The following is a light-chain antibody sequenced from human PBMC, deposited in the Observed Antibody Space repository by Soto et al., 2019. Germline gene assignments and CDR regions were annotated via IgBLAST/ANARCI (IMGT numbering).Light chain of an antibody. CDR3: QQYGSSGT. V-gene: IGKV3-20*01. CDR1: QSVSNNY. J-gene: IGKJ1*01. CDR2: GAS. Sequence: MVLKNSPGTLSLSPGEGATMCCRASQSVSNNYLAWYQQKPGQAPRLLIYGASNRATGIPDRFSGSGSGTDFTLTISRLEPEDFAVYYCQQYGSSGTFGHGTKVDIK.